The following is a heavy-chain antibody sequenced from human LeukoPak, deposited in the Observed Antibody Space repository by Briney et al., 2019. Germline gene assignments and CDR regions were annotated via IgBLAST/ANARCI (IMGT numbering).Heavy chain of an antibody. CDR1: GGSISSGSYY. Sequence: PSETLSLTCTVSGGSISSGSYYWSWIRQPPGKGLEWIGYIYYSGSTNYNPSLKSRVTISVDTSKNQFSLKLSSVTAADTAVYYCAVGPGSGYDLGWYFDLWGRGTLATVSS. J-gene: IGHJ2*01. CDR2: IYYSGST. V-gene: IGHV4-61*01. D-gene: IGHD5-12*01. CDR3: AVGPGSGYDLGWYFDL.